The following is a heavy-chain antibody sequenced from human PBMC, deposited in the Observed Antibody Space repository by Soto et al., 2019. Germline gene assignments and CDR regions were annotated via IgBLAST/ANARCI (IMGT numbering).Heavy chain of an antibody. J-gene: IGHJ4*02. CDR3: VKLCRSYCFDH. Sequence: HPGGSLRLSCTTSGFTFISYAMSWVRQAPGKGLEWVSGVSGSGDSTYYADSVKGRFIISRDNSKSTLYLQMNSLRVEDTAVYYCVKLCRSYCFDHWGQGTLVTVSS. D-gene: IGHD1-26*01. V-gene: IGHV3-23*01. CDR2: VSGSGDST. CDR1: GFTFISYA.